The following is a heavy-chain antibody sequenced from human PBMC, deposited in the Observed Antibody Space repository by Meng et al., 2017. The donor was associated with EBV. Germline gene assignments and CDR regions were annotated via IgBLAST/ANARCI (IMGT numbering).Heavy chain of an antibody. CDR1: GFSLSTSGLG. V-gene: IGHV2-5*02. CDR3: AHRRDEYSSSWYGWFDP. Sequence: QLTLQEVGPTLVKPQQALTLPCTFSGFSLSTSGLGVGWIRQPPGKALEWLALIYWDDDKRYSPSLKSRLTITKDTSKNQVVLTMTNMDPVDTATYYCAHRRDEYSSSWYGWFDPWGQGTLVTVSS. D-gene: IGHD6-13*01. J-gene: IGHJ5*02. CDR2: IYWDDDK.